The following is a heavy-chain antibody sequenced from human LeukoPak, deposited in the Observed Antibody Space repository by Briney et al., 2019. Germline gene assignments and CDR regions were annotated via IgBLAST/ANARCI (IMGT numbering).Heavy chain of an antibody. CDR3: VSLARIVDDY. J-gene: IGHJ4*02. D-gene: IGHD2-21*01. CDR1: GFTFSSYA. V-gene: IGHV3-23*01. CDR2: ISGSGGST. Sequence: PGGSLRLSCAASGFTFSSYAMSWVRQAPGKGLEWVSSISGSGGSTFYADSVKGRFTISRDSSKNTLHLQMNSLRAEDTAVYYCVSLARIVDDYWGQGTLVTVSS.